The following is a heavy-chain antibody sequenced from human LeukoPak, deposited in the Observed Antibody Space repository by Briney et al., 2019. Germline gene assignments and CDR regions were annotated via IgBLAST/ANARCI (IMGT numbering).Heavy chain of an antibody. CDR1: GGSFSGYY. CDR2: INHSGST. Sequence: PSETLSLTCAVYGGSFSGYYWSWIRQPPGKGLERIGEINHSGSTNYNPSLKSRVTISVDTSKNQFSLKLSSVTAADTAVYYCARGLSAYSSSWYKDYWGQGTLVTVSS. D-gene: IGHD6-13*01. V-gene: IGHV4-34*01. CDR3: ARGLSAYSSSWYKDY. J-gene: IGHJ4*02.